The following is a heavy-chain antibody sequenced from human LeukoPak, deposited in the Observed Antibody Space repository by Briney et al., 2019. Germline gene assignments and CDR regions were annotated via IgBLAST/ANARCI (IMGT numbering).Heavy chain of an antibody. V-gene: IGHV1-69*04. CDR3: ARSYYYDSSGYLNYFDY. CDR1: GGTFSSYA. D-gene: IGHD3-22*01. CDR2: IIPILGIA. Sequence: SVKVSCKASGGTFSSYAISWVRQAPGQGLEWMGRIIPILGIANYAQKFQGRVTITADKFTSTAYMELSSLRSEDTAVYYCARSYYYDSSGYLNYFDYWGQGTLVTVSS. J-gene: IGHJ4*02.